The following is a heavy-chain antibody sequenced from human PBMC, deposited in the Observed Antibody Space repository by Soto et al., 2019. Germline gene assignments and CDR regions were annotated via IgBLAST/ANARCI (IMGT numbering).Heavy chain of an antibody. Sequence: GGSLRLSCAASGFTFSSYWMSWVRQAPGKGLEWVVNIKQDGSEKYYVDSVKGRFTISRDNAKNSLYLQMNSLRAEDTAVYYCARDPFWSGYYNYYYYYMDVWGKGTTVTVSS. CDR3: ARDPFWSGYYNYYYYYMDV. CDR2: IKQDGSEK. J-gene: IGHJ6*03. CDR1: GFTFSSYW. D-gene: IGHD3-3*01. V-gene: IGHV3-7*01.